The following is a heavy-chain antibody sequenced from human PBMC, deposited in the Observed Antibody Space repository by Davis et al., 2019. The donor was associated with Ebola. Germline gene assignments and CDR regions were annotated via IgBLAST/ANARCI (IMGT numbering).Heavy chain of an antibody. CDR2: IKQDGSEK. J-gene: IGHJ6*02. CDR3: ARDDHCSSTSCFYYYYYGMDV. D-gene: IGHD2-2*01. CDR1: GFTFSSYW. Sequence: GESLKISCAASGFTFSSYWMSWVRQAPGKGLEWVANIKQDGSEKYYVDSVKGRFTISRDNAKNSLYLQMNSLRAEDTAVYYCARDDHCSSTSCFYYYYYGMDVWGQGTTVTVSS. V-gene: IGHV3-7*01.